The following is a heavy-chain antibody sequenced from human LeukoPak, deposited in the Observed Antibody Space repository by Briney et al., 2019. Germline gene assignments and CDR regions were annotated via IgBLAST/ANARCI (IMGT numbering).Heavy chain of an antibody. Sequence: SETLSLTCTVSGGSLSSSSDYWGWIRQPPGKGLEWIGSIYYSGNTYYNPSLKSRVTISVDTSKNQFSLKLSSVTAADTAVYYCARGIAARPDLDYWGQGTLVTVSS. CDR2: IYYSGNT. CDR3: ARGIAARPDLDY. CDR1: GGSLSSSSDY. V-gene: IGHV4-39*07. D-gene: IGHD6-6*01. J-gene: IGHJ4*02.